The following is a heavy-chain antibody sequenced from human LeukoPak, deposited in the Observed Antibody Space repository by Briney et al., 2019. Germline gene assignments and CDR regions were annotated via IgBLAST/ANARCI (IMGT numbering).Heavy chain of an antibody. CDR2: INPNRGGT. CDR3: ARDYYYDSSGYHLGY. D-gene: IGHD3-22*01. V-gene: IGHV1-2*02. CDR1: GYTFTGYC. Sequence: TSVKVSCKASGYTFTGYCEHWVRQAPGQGLEWMGWINPNRGGTNYAQKFQGRVTMTRDTSITTAYMELSSLTSDDTALYYCARDYYYDSSGYHLGYWGQGTLVTVSS. J-gene: IGHJ4*02.